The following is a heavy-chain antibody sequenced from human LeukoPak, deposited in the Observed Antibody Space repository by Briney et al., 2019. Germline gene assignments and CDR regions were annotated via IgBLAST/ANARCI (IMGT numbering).Heavy chain of an antibody. V-gene: IGHV4-59*06. CDR2: IYYSGST. Sequence: SSETLSLTCTVSGGSISSYYWSWIRQPPGKGLEWIGYIYYSGSTYYNPSLKSRVTISVDTSKNQFSLKLSSVTAADTAVYYCARSYYGDYVYAMIDYWGQGTLVTVSS. J-gene: IGHJ4*02. D-gene: IGHD4-17*01. CDR1: GGSISSYY. CDR3: ARSYYGDYVYAMIDY.